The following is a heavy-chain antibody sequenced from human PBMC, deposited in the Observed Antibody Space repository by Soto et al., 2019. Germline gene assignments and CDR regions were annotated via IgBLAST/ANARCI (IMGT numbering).Heavy chain of an antibody. Sequence: ASVKVSCKASGYTFTSYAMHWVRQAPGQRLEWMGWINAGNGNTKYSQKFQGRVTITRDTSASTAYMELSSLRSEDTAVYYCARDLSYSSSSGESVDYWGQGTLVTVSS. CDR2: INAGNGNT. CDR3: ARDLSYSSSSGESVDY. V-gene: IGHV1-3*01. D-gene: IGHD6-6*01. CDR1: GYTFTSYA. J-gene: IGHJ4*02.